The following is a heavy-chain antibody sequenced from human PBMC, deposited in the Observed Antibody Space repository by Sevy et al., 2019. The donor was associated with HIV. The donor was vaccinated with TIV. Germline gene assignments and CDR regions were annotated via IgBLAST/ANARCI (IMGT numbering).Heavy chain of an antibody. CDR1: GFAVSTYY. CDR2: IYSSDAT. J-gene: IGHJ4*02. V-gene: IGHV3-66*01. CDR3: VRAPRANWNSKDFDY. D-gene: IGHD1-7*01. Sequence: GGSLRLSCAASGFAVSTYYMSWVRQAPGRGLEWVSVIYSSDATYYADSVKGRFTISRDNSRNTLYLQMSSLRAEDTAIYYCVRAPRANWNSKDFDYWGQGTLVTVSS.